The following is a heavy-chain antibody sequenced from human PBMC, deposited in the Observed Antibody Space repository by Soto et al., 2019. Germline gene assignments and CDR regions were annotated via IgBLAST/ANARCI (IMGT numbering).Heavy chain of an antibody. J-gene: IGHJ5*02. CDR1: GGTFSSYT. CDR2: IIPILGIA. CDR3: ARDYAASGSIFPNWFDP. Sequence: GASMKVSCKASGGTFSSYTISWVRQAPGQGLEWMGRIIPILGIANYAQKFQGRVTITADKSTSTAYMELSSLRSEDTAVYYCARDYAASGSIFPNWFDPWGQGTLVTVSS. D-gene: IGHD3-16*01. V-gene: IGHV1-69*04.